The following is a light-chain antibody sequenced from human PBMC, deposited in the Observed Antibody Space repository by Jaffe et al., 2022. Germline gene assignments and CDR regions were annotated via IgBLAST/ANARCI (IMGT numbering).Light chain of an antibody. CDR3: QQYNPPLT. J-gene: IGKJ1*01. CDR1: QSVGSNY. V-gene: IGKV3-20*01. CDR2: GAS. Sequence: EIVLTQSPGTLSLSPGEGGTLSCRASQSVGSNYLAWYQQKPGQAPRLLIYGASSRATGIPDRFSGSGSGTDFTLTISRLEPEDFAVYYCQQYNPPLTFGLGTRVEIK.